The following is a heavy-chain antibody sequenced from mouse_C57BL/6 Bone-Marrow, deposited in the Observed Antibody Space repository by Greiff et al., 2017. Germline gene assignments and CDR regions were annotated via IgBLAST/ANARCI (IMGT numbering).Heavy chain of an antibody. CDR2: INPSSGYT. CDR3: ATYYSNYDAMDY. V-gene: IGHV1-7*01. Sequence: VQLQQPGAELAKPGASVKLSCKASGYTFTSYWMHWVKQRPGQGLEWIGYINPSSGYTKYNQKFKDKATLTADKSSSTAYMQLSSLTYEDSAVYYCATYYSNYDAMDYWGRGTSVTVSS. CDR1: GYTFTSYW. J-gene: IGHJ4*01. D-gene: IGHD2-5*01.